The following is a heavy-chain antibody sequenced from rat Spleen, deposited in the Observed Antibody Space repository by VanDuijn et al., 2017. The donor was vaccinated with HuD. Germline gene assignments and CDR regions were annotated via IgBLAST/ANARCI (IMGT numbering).Heavy chain of an antibody. CDR2: INPGSGGT. D-gene: IGHD1-4*01. V-gene: IGHV1-43*01. CDR3: ARDGTGPGYYYVMDA. CDR1: GYTFTSYY. J-gene: IGHJ4*01. Sequence: QVQLQQSGAELAKPGSSVKISCKASGYTFTSYYISWMKQTTGQGLDHVGYINPGSGGTGYNEKFKGKATLTVDKSSSTTFMQLRSLTPEDTAVYYCARDGTGPGYYYVMDAWGQGASVTVSA.